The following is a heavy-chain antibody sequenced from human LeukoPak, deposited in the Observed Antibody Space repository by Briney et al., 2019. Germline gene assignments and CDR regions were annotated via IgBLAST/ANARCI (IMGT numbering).Heavy chain of an antibody. J-gene: IGHJ5*02. CDR1: GGSISYYY. D-gene: IGHD3-3*01. CDR2: TLYSGST. V-gene: IGHV4-59*01. CDR3: ARSADFGVIINWLDP. Sequence: SETLSLTWTLSGGSISYYYWTWIRQPPGKGLEWIGHTLYSGSTNYNPSLKSRVTISVDTSKNQFSLRLSSVTAADTAVYYCARSADFGVIINWLDPWGPGTLVTVSS.